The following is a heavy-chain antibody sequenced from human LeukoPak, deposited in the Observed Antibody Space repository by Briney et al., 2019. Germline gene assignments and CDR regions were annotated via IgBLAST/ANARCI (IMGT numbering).Heavy chain of an antibody. CDR3: GRVKEASAFDI. D-gene: IGHD5-12*01. J-gene: IGHJ3*02. CDR2: INQDGSEK. Sequence: GGSLRLSCVVSGFTFSNYWMNWVRQAPGKGLEWVASINQDGSEKYYVDSVRGRFTISRDNAKNSLYLQMNSLRAEDTAVYYCGRVKEASAFDIWGQGTMVTVSS. CDR1: GFTFSNYW. V-gene: IGHV3-7*01.